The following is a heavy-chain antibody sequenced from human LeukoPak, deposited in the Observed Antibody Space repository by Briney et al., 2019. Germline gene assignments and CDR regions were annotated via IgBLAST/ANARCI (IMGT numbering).Heavy chain of an antibody. D-gene: IGHD5-12*01. Sequence: VASVKVSCKASGGTFSSYAISWVRQAPGQGLEWMGGIIPIFGTANYAQKFQGRVTMTTDTSTSTAYMELRSLRSDDTAVYYCARGEDIVATIADYWGQGTLVTVSS. CDR2: IIPIFGTA. V-gene: IGHV1-69*05. CDR3: ARGEDIVATIADY. CDR1: GGTFSSYA. J-gene: IGHJ4*02.